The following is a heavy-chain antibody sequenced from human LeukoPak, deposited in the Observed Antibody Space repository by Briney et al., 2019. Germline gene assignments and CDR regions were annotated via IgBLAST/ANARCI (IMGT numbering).Heavy chain of an antibody. V-gene: IGHV4-39*01. D-gene: IGHD3-10*01. J-gene: IGHJ6*03. Sequence: PSETLSLTCTVSGGSISSSSYYWGWIRQPPGKGLEWIGNIYYTGSTYYNPSLKSRVTISVDTSKNQFSLKLSSVTAADTAVYYCARHLGSSRIAYYYYYMDVWGKGTTVTISS. CDR1: GGSISSSSYY. CDR3: ARHLGSSRIAYYYYYMDV. CDR2: IYYTGST.